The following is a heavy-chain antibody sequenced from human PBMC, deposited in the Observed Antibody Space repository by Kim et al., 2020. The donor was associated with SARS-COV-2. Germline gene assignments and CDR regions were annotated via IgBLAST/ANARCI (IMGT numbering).Heavy chain of an antibody. CDR3: AKDTSLSIVVVASFDC. D-gene: IGHD2-2*01. V-gene: IGHV3-23*01. CDR1: GFTFSAYA. CDR2: FSGSGGTT. Sequence: GGSLRLSCAASGFTFSAYAMSWVRQAPGKGLEWVSGFSGSGGTTYYADSVKGRFTISRDNSRNTLYLQMDSLRAEDTAVYYCAKDTSLSIVVVASFDCWGQGTLVTVSS. J-gene: IGHJ4*02.